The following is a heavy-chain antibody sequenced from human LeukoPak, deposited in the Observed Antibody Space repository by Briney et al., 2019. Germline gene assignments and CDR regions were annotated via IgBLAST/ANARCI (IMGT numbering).Heavy chain of an antibody. D-gene: IGHD3-22*01. CDR3: ANTMIVVGSYYFDY. CDR1: GGSISSSSYC. V-gene: IGHV4-39*01. Sequence: SETLSLTCTVSGGSISSSSYCWGWIRQPPGKGLEWIGSIYYSGSTYYNPSLKSRVTISVDTSKNQFSLKLSSVTAADTAVYYCANTMIVVGSYYFDYWGQGTLVTVSS. CDR2: IYYSGST. J-gene: IGHJ4*02.